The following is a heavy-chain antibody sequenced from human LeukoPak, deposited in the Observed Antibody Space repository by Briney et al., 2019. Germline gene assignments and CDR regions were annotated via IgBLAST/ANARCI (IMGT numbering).Heavy chain of an antibody. CDR1: GDSIITYY. Sequence: PSETLSHTCTVSGDSIITYYWSWIRQPPGKGLEWIGYMYYSGSTNYNPSLKSRVTISVDKSRNQFSLTLSSVTAADTAVYYCTRHSRGYDSEFGYWGQGTLVTVSS. D-gene: IGHD5-12*01. CDR2: MYYSGST. V-gene: IGHV4-59*08. J-gene: IGHJ4*02. CDR3: TRHSRGYDSEFGY.